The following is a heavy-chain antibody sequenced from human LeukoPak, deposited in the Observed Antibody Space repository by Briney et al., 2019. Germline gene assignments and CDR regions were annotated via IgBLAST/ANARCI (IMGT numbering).Heavy chain of an antibody. D-gene: IGHD5-18*01. CDR1: GFTFSPSW. V-gene: IGHV3-74*01. J-gene: IGHJ4*02. CDR2: INHNGRTT. Sequence: GGSLRLSCAASGFTFSPSWMHWVRQAPGKGLVWVSHINHNGRTTTYADSVKGRCTISRDNAKNTLYLQMNSLRAEDTAVYYCARDRGYSQDYWGQGTLVTVSS. CDR3: ARDRGYSQDY.